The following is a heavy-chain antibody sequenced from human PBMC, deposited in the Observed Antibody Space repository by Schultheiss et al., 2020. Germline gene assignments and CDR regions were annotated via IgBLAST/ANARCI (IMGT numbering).Heavy chain of an antibody. CDR1: GFTFSSYG. J-gene: IGHJ6*02. CDR2: ISYDGSNK. CDR3: AKDDYMSSWYSHYYYGMDV. V-gene: IGHV3-30*18. D-gene: IGHD6-13*01. Sequence: GESLKISCAASGFTFSSYGMHWVRQAPGKGLEWVAVISYDGSNKYYADSVKGRFTISRDNSKNTLYLQMNSLRAEDTAVYYCAKDDYMSSWYSHYYYGMDVWGQGTTVTVSS.